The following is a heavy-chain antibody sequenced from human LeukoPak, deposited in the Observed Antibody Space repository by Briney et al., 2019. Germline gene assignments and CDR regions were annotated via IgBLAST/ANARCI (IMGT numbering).Heavy chain of an antibody. Sequence: PGGSLRLSCAASGFSFTSFAITWVRQAPGKGLEWISAISPRGNSIYYSDSVRGRFTVSRDNSENTLYLQLNRLTAEDTAVYYCAKNLRTSVAAYEYWGQGTLVTVSS. CDR2: ISPRGNSI. CDR1: GFSFTSFA. V-gene: IGHV3-23*01. D-gene: IGHD6-19*01. CDR3: AKNLRTSVAAYEY. J-gene: IGHJ4*02.